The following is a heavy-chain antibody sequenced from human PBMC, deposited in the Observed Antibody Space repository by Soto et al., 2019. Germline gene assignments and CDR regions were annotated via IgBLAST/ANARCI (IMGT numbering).Heavy chain of an antibody. J-gene: IGHJ5*01. CDR2: IHYSGST. CDR3: ARLGGFYQSLDS. CDR1: GGSISSGGYY. Sequence: SETLSLTCTVSGGSISSGGYYWSWIRQHPGKGLEWIGYIHYSGSTYYNPSLKSRVTISVDTSKNQFSLKLNSVTAADTAVYYCARLGGFYQSLDSWGQGTLVTVSS. D-gene: IGHD3-22*01. V-gene: IGHV4-31*03.